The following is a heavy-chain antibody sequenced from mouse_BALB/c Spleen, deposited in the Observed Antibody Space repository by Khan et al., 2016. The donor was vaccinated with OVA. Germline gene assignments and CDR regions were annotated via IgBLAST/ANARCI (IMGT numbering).Heavy chain of an antibody. J-gene: IGHJ4*01. D-gene: IGHD2-3*01. V-gene: IGHV2-6*02. CDR1: GFSLTTYG. CDR2: IWSDGST. CDR3: ARWFDGYSSLYAMDD. Sequence: QVQLQQPGPGLVAPSQSLSITCTVSGFSLTTYGVHWVRQPPGKGLEWLVVIWSDGSTNYNSVLKSRLSISKDNSKSQVFLKMNSLQTDDTAMYYCARWFDGYSSLYAMDDWGQGTSVTVSS.